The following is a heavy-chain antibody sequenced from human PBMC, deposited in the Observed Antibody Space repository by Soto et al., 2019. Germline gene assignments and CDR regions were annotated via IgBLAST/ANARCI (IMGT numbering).Heavy chain of an antibody. D-gene: IGHD2-2*02. CDR3: ARSQGYRVESQLQYWGYFDS. Sequence: QVQLVESGGGVVQPGRSLRLSCAASGFTFSSYAMHWVRQAPGKGLEWVAAISNDGSDKYYADSVKGRFTISRDNSKNTLDLQMNSLRAEDAAAYSCARSQGYRVESQLQYWGYFDSWGQGTLVTVSS. CDR1: GFTFSSYA. V-gene: IGHV3-30-3*01. CDR2: ISNDGSDK. J-gene: IGHJ4*02.